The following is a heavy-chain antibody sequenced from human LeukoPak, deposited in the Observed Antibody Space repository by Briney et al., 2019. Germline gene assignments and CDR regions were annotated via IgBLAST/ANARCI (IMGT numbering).Heavy chain of an antibody. Sequence: KPSETLSLTCAVYGGSFSGYYWSWIRQPPGKGLEWIGEINHSGSTNYNPSLKSRVTISVDTSKNQFSLKLSSVTAADTAVYYCARGVVDTAMATDFDYWGQGTLVTVSS. D-gene: IGHD5-18*01. CDR2: INHSGST. V-gene: IGHV4-34*01. J-gene: IGHJ4*02. CDR3: ARGVVDTAMATDFDY. CDR1: GGSFSGYY.